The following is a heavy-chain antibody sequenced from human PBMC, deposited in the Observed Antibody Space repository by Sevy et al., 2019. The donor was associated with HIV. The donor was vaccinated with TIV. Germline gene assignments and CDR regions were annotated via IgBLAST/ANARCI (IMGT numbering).Heavy chain of an antibody. J-gene: IGHJ5*02. V-gene: IGHV3-30*03. D-gene: IGHD5-12*01. CDR3: DIHGYDDDAP. CDR1: GFTFSSFG. CDR2: ISYDGRNE. Sequence: GGSLRLSCAASGFTFSSFGIHWVRQAPGKGLEWGALISYDGRNEFYADSVKGRFTISRDNSKNTVYLQMNSLRAADTAVYYCDIHGYDDDAPWGQGTLVTVSS.